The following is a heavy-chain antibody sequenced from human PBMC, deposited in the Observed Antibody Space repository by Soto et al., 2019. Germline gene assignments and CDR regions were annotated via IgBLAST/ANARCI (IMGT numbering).Heavy chain of an antibody. CDR2: IIPIFGTA. Sequence: QVQLVQSGAEVKKPGSSVKVSCKASGGTFSSYAISWVRQAPGQGLEWMGGIIPIFGTANYAQKFQGRGTITADESTSTGYMELRSVRSADTAVYECAGVGDRRGWYLEYWGQGTLVTVSS. CDR1: GGTFSSYA. CDR3: AGVGDRRGWYLEY. D-gene: IGHD6-19*01. V-gene: IGHV1-69*12. J-gene: IGHJ4*02.